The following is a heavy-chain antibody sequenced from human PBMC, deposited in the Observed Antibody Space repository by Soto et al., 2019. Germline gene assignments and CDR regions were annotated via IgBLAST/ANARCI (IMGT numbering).Heavy chain of an antibody. D-gene: IGHD2-2*03. J-gene: IGHJ4*02. CDR3: AKGLVGYCSSTSCYDQRAALDY. CDR2: ISGSGGST. V-gene: IGHV3-23*01. Sequence: PGGSLRLSCAASGFTFSSYAMSWVRQAPGKGLEWVSAISGSGGSTYYADSVKGRFTISRDNSKNTLYLQINSLRTEDTTVYYCAKGLVGYCSSTSCYDQRAALDYWGQGTLVTVSS. CDR1: GFTFSSYA.